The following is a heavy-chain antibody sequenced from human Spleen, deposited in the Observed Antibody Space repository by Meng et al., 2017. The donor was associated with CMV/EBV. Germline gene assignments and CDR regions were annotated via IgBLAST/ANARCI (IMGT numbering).Heavy chain of an antibody. D-gene: IGHD2-21*01. CDR1: GGTFSSYA. J-gene: IGHJ6*02. CDR2: IIPIFGTA. CDR3: AAAYCGGDCWADYYYYGMDV. Sequence: SVKVSCKASGGTFSSYAISWVRQAPGQGLEWMGGIIPIFGTANYAQKFQGRVTITTDESTSTAYMELSSLRSEDTAVYYCAAAYCGGDCWADYYYYGMDVWGQGTMVTVSS. V-gene: IGHV1-69*05.